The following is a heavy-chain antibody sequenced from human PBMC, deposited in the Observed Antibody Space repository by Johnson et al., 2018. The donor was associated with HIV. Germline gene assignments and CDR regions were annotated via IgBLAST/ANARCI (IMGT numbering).Heavy chain of an antibody. Sequence: VQVVESGGGLVQPGGSLRLSCAASGFTFSSYWMSWVRQAPGKGLEWVAVISYDGSNKYYADSVKGRFTISRDNSKNTLYLQMNSLRAEDTAMYYCAKRKRYFDWLSAFDIWGQGTMVTVSS. CDR1: GFTFSSYW. J-gene: IGHJ3*02. V-gene: IGHV3-30*18. CDR2: ISYDGSNK. D-gene: IGHD3-9*01. CDR3: AKRKRYFDWLSAFDI.